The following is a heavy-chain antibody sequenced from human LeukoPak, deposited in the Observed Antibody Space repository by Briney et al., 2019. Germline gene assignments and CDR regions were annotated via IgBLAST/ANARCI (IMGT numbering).Heavy chain of an antibody. CDR1: GGSISSGGYS. D-gene: IGHD5-18*01. CDR2: IYHSGST. Sequence: SETLSLTCAVSGGSISSGGYSWSWIRQPPGKGLEWIGYIYHSGSTYYNPSLKSRVTISVDRSKNQFSLKLSSVIAADTAVYYCAGIRYSYANWGQGTLVTVSS. CDR3: AGIRYSYAN. J-gene: IGHJ4*02. V-gene: IGHV4-30-2*01.